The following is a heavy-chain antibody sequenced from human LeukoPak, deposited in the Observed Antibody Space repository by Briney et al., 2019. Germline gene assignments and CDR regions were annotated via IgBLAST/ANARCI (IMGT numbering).Heavy chain of an antibody. CDR1: GGTFSSYA. Sequence: ASVKVSCKASGGTFSSYAISWVRQAPGQGLEWMGWINPNSGGTNYAQKFQGWVTMTRDTSISTAYMELSRLRSDDTAVYYCVAADIAEYFQHWGQGTLVTVSS. J-gene: IGHJ1*01. D-gene: IGHD6-25*01. CDR2: INPNSGGT. V-gene: IGHV1-2*04. CDR3: VAADIAEYFQH.